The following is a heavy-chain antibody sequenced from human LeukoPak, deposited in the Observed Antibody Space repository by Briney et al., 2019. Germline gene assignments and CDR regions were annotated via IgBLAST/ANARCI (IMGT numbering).Heavy chain of an antibody. V-gene: IGHV1-69*05. J-gene: IGHJ5*02. CDR2: IIPIFGTA. D-gene: IGHD4-11*01. CDR1: GGTFSSYA. CDR3: ARLNPNYSDYPFGP. Sequence: GASVKVSCKASGGTFSSYAISWVRQAPGQGLEWMGGIIPIFGTANYAQKFQGRVTITTDESTSTAYMELSSLRSEDTAVYYCARLNPNYSDYPFGPWGQGTLVTVSS.